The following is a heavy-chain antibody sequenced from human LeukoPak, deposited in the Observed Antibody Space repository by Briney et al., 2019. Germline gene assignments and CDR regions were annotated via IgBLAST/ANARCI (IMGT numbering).Heavy chain of an antibody. CDR2: INHSGST. J-gene: IGHJ4*02. CDR1: GGSFSGYY. CDR3: ARGGPRHRGDY. Sequence: PSETLSLTCAVYGGSFSGYYWSWLRQPPGKGLEWIGEINHSGSTNYNPSLKSRVTISVDTSKNQFSLKLSSVTAADTAVYYCARGGPRHRGDYWGQGTLVTVSS. V-gene: IGHV4-34*01.